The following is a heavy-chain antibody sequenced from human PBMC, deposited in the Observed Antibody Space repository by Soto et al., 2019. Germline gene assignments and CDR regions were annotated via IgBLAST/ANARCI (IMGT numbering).Heavy chain of an antibody. V-gene: IGHV4-59*13. J-gene: IGHJ4*02. CDR1: GGSITSYY. CDR2: IYSNGNT. Sequence: KSSETLSLTCTVSGGSITSYYWSWIRQPPGKALEWIGYIYSNGNTDYNPSLKSRVTISVDTSKNQFSLKLRSVTAADTAVYYCARDLPVVGATKPYWGQGILVTVSS. CDR3: ARDLPVVGATKPY. D-gene: IGHD1-26*01.